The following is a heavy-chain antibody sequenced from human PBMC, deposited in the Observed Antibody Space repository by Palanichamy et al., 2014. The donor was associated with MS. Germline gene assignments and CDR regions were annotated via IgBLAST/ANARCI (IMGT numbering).Heavy chain of an antibody. Sequence: EVQLVESGGGLAQPGGSLRLSCTASGFRFSDSGMSWIRQAPGKGLEWISSAGDSGGRYYAQSVKGRFTVSRDDSKNTVYLQILSLRAEDTAVYYCAREYSGSYFLKQSLYDWGQGVLVTVSS. V-gene: IGHV3-23*04. D-gene: IGHD1-26*01. J-gene: IGHJ4*02. CDR3: AREYSGSYFLKQSLYD. CDR2: AGDSGGR. CDR1: GFRFSDSG.